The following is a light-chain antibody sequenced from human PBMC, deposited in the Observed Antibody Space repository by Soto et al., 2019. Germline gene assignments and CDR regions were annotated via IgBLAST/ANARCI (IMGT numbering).Light chain of an antibody. CDR2: AAS. Sequence: GESVTITCRASQVISTSLAWYQVKPGKAPKLLIYAASTLESGVPSRFSATVSGTEFSLTITSLQPEDFATYYSQHLFASPITFGQGTRLEIK. J-gene: IGKJ5*01. CDR1: QVISTS. CDR3: QHLFASPIT. V-gene: IGKV1-9*01.